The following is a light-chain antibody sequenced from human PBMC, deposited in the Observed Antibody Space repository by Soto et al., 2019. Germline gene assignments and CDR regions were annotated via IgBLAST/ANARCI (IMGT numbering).Light chain of an antibody. J-gene: IGKJ1*01. CDR1: QNIDRW. V-gene: IGKV1-5*01. Sequence: DIQMTQSPSTLSTSVGDRATITCRATQNIDRWLAWYQQKPGKAPKLLIYEASSLEGGVPSRFSGSGSGTEFTLPVSGLQGEDFATYWCQQYKSGSTFGQGTKLDFK. CDR3: QQYKSGST. CDR2: EAS.